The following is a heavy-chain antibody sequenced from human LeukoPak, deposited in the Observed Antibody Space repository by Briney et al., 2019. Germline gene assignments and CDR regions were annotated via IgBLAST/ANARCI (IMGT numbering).Heavy chain of an antibody. D-gene: IGHD6-6*01. V-gene: IGHV4-34*01. Sequence: PSETLSLTCTVFYGSFSGYYWTWIRQPPGKGLEWIAEINHNGNTNYNPSLKSRVTISVDTSKDQFSLKLSSVTATDTAVYYCARHGLVAARHAFDIWGQGTMVTVSS. CDR1: YGSFSGYY. CDR2: INHNGNT. J-gene: IGHJ3*02. CDR3: ARHGLVAARHAFDI.